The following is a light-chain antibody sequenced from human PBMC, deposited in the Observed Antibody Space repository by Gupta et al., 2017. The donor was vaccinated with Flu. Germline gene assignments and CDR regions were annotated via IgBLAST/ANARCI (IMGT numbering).Light chain of an antibody. CDR2: GAS. J-gene: IGKJ1*01. Sequence: ERATLSCRASQIVSSNFLAWYQQKPGQTPRLLIYGASIRSTGIPDRFGGSGSGTDFTLTISRLEPEDFAVYYCQQNGNSPWTFGQGTKVEMK. CDR3: QQNGNSPWT. CDR1: QIVSSNF. V-gene: IGKV3-20*01.